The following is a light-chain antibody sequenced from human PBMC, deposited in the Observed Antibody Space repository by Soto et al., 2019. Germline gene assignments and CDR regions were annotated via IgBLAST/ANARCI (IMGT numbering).Light chain of an antibody. Sequence: HSVLTKPPSASGAPGQSVTISYTGTSSDIGGYNYVSWYQQHPGKAPKLMIYEVSKRPSGVPDRFSGSKSGNTASLTVSGLQAEDEADYYCSSYAGSNNYVFGSGTKVTVL. V-gene: IGLV2-8*01. CDR1: SSDIGGYNY. CDR3: SSYAGSNNYV. J-gene: IGLJ1*01. CDR2: EVS.